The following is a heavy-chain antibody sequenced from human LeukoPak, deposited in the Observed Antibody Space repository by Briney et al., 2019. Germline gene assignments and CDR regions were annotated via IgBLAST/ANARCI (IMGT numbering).Heavy chain of an antibody. V-gene: IGHV3-21*01. CDR3: AREYSSSWFNNWFDP. CDR1: GFTFSSYS. CDR2: ISSSSSYI. Sequence: GGSLRLSCAASGFTFSSYSMNWVRQAPGKGLEWVSSISSSSSYIYYADSVKGRFTISRDNAKNSLYLQMNSLRAEDTAVYCCAREYSSSWFNNWFDPWGQGTLVTVSS. J-gene: IGHJ5*02. D-gene: IGHD6-13*01.